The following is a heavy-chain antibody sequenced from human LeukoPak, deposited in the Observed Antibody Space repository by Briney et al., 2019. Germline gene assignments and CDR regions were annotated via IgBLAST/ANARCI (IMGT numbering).Heavy chain of an antibody. D-gene: IGHD7-27*01. CDR1: GFPFDDYG. CDR3: ARAPGVNYYYYMDV. V-gene: IGHV3-20*04. J-gene: IGHJ6*03. CDR2: INWNGGST. Sequence: GGSLGLSCAASGFPFDDYGMSWVRQAPGKGLEWVSGINWNGGSTRYADSVKGRFTISRDNAKNSLYLQMNSLRAEDTALYYCARAPGVNYYYYMDVWGKGTTVTVSS.